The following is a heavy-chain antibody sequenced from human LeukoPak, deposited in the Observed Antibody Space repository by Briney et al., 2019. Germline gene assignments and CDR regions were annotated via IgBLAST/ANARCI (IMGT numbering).Heavy chain of an antibody. CDR1: GGTFSSYA. CDR3: ARGREYQLLGDY. CDR2: IIPILGIA. V-gene: IGHV1-69*04. Sequence: ASVKVSCKASGGTFSSYAISWVRQAPGQGLEWMGRIIPILGIANYAQKFQGRVTITADKSTSTAYMELSSLRSEDTAVYYCARGREYQLLGDYWGQGTLVTVSS. D-gene: IGHD2-2*01. J-gene: IGHJ4*02.